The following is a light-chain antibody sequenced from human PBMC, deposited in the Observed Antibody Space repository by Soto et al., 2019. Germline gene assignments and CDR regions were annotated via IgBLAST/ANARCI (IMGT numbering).Light chain of an antibody. CDR2: DSS. CDR3: HQYGNCPQIT. V-gene: IGKV3D-20*01. CDR1: QRVSSY. J-gene: IGKJ5*01. Sequence: IVLTQSLATLFLSPGERATLSCGASQRVSSYLAWYQQKPGLAPRLVIYDSSIRATGIPDRFSGSGSGADFTVTIRSLDPEDFAVFFCHQYGNCPQITFSLGTGLEI.